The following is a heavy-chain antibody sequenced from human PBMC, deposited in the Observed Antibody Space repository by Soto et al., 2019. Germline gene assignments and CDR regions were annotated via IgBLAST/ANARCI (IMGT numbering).Heavy chain of an antibody. V-gene: IGHV1-18*01. Sequence: QVQLVQSGAEVKKPGASVKVSCKASGYTFTSYGIIWVRQAPGQGLEWMGWISAYNGNTNYAQKLQGRVTMTTDTSTSTAYMELRSLRSHDTAVHYCARVAAAGTGGDSSDYWGQGTLVTVSS. CDR3: ARVAAAGTGGDSSDY. CDR2: ISAYNGNT. D-gene: IGHD6-13*01. CDR1: GYTFTSYG. J-gene: IGHJ4*02.